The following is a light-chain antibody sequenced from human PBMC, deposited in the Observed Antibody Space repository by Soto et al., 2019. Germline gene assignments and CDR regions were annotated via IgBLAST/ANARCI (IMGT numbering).Light chain of an antibody. J-gene: IGLJ2*01. V-gene: IGLV4-69*01. CDR3: QTWGTGFQV. CDR1: SGHSSYA. CDR2: LDNDGSH. Sequence: QSVLTQSPSASASLGASVRRTCTLSSGHSSYAIAWHQQQPEKGPRFLMRLDNDGSHIKGDGITDRFSGSSSGAERYLTLSSLLSDDEADYYCQTWGTGFQVFGGGTKLTVL.